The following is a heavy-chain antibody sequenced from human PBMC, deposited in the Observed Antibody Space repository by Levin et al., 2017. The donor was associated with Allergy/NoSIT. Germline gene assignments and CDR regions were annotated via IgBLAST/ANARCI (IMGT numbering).Heavy chain of an antibody. D-gene: IGHD5-18*01. CDR1: GGTFSSYA. V-gene: IGHV1-69*01. CDR2: IIPIFGTA. CDR3: AVVTDTAMVTPFDP. Sequence: KISCKASGGTFSSYAISWVRQAPGQGLEWMGGIIPIFGTANYAQKFQGRVTITADESTSTAYMELSSLRSEDTAVYYCAVVTDTAMVTPFDPWGQGTLVTVSS. J-gene: IGHJ5*02.